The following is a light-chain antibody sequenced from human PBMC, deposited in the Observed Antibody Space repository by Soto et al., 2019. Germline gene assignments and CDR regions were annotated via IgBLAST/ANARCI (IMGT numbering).Light chain of an antibody. CDR1: QSVSIW. J-gene: IGKJ1*01. CDR3: LRLINYPPT. CDR2: KSS. V-gene: IGKV1-5*03. Sequence: DIQLTQPPSTLSASEGDRATISSRASQSVSIWLAWYQQKPGRAAKLLVYKSSILESGVPSRFSGSGSGAEFTLTIGSLQPEDFATIFGLRLINYPPTSGQWTKVE.